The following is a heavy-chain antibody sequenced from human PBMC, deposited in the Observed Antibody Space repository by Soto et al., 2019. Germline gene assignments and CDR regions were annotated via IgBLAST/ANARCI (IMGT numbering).Heavy chain of an antibody. CDR3: AKDRSSSSACGWFDP. J-gene: IGHJ5*02. Sequence: PGGSLRLSCAAYGFTLSRYAMSWVRQAPGKGLEWVSSITSGGTTYYADSVKGRFTISGDNSKNTLYLEMNSLRAEDTAIYYCAKDRSSSSACGWFDPWGHGTLVTVSS. CDR2: ITSGGTT. D-gene: IGHD6-6*01. V-gene: IGHV3-23*01. CDR1: GFTLSRYA.